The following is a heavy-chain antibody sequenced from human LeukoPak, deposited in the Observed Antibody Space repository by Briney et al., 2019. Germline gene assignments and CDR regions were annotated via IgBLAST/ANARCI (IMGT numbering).Heavy chain of an antibody. CDR1: GGSISSYY. V-gene: IGHV4-4*07. D-gene: IGHD6-13*01. Sequence: SETLSLTCTVSGGSISSYYWSWIRQPAGKGLEWIGRIYTSGSTNYNPSLKSRVTMSVDTSKNQFSLKLSSVTAADTAVYYCAREVLLAAARRWFDPWGQGTLVTVSS. J-gene: IGHJ5*02. CDR3: AREVLLAAARRWFDP. CDR2: IYTSGST.